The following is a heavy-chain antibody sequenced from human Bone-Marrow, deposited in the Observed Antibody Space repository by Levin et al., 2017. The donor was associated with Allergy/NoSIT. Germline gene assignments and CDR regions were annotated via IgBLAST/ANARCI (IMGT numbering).Heavy chain of an antibody. CDR1: GFTFSSYW. J-gene: IGHJ4*02. Sequence: GESLKISCAASGFTFSSYWMSWVRQAPGKGLEWVANIKQDGSEKYYVDSVKGRFTISRDNAKNSLYLQMNSLRAEDTAVYYCARDFLWWATGSFDYWGQGTLVTVSS. CDR3: ARDFLWWATGSFDY. CDR2: IKQDGSEK. D-gene: IGHD5-12*01. V-gene: IGHV3-7*01.